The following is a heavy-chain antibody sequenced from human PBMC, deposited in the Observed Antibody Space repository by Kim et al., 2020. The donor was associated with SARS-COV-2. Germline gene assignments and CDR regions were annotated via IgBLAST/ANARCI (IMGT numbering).Heavy chain of an antibody. CDR1: GFTFTSSA. Sequence: SVKVSCKASGFTFTSSAMQWVRQARGQRLEWIGWIVVGSGNTNYAQKFQERVTITRDMSTSTAYMELSSLRSEDTAVYYCAALSGGRSEGGGHYFDYWGQGTLVTVSS. V-gene: IGHV1-58*02. J-gene: IGHJ4*02. D-gene: IGHD3-10*01. CDR3: AALSGGRSEGGGHYFDY. CDR2: IVVGSGNT.